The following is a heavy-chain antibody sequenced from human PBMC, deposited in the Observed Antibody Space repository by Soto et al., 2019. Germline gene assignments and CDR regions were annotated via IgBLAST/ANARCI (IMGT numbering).Heavy chain of an antibody. CDR1: GGTFSSYA. CDR2: IIPIFGTA. CDR3: ARPGYSWGIYYGMDV. Sequence: QVQLVQSGAEVKKPGSSVKVSCKASGGTFSSYAISWVRQAPGQGLEWMGGIIPIFGTANYAQKFQGRVTITADESTSTADMGLSSLRSEDTAVYYCARPGYSWGIYYGMDVWGQGTTVTVSS. D-gene: IGHD1-1*01. J-gene: IGHJ6*02. V-gene: IGHV1-69*12.